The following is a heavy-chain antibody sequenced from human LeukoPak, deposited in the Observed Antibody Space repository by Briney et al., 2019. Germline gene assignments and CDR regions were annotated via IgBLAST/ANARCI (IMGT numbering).Heavy chain of an antibody. CDR2: INPNSGDS. CDR3: ARAPSDWFDP. V-gene: IGHV1-2*02. J-gene: IGHJ5*02. Sequence: ASVRVSCKASGYTFTGYYIRWVRQAPGQGLEYIGWINPNSGDSSSAQRFQGRVTMTRDTSINTAYMALNSLTSDDTAVYYCARAPSDWFDPWGQGTLVTVSS. CDR1: GYTFTGYY.